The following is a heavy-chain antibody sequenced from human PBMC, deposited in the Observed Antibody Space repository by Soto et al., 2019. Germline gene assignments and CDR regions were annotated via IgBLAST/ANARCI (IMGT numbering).Heavy chain of an antibody. J-gene: IGHJ4*02. V-gene: IGHV3-21*06. CDR3: ARESEDLTSNFDY. CDR2: ISSTTNYI. CDR1: GFTFTRYG. Sequence: GGSLRLSCAASGFTFTRYGMNWVRQAPGKGLEWVSSISSTTNYIYYGDSMKGRFTISRDNAKSSLYLEMNSLRAEDTAVYYCARESEDLTSNFDYWGQGTLVTVSS.